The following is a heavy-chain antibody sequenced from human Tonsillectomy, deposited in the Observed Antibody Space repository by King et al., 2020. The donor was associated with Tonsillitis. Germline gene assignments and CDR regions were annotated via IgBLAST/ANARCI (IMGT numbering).Heavy chain of an antibody. CDR3: ARSLGYCSSTSCYSAPFDY. J-gene: IGHJ4*02. CDR1: GYSFTSYW. CDR2: IYPGDSDT. Sequence: QLVQSGAEVKKPGESLKISCKGSGYSFTSYWIGWVRQMPGKGLEWMGIIYPGDSDTRYIPSFQGQVTISADKSISTAYLQWSSLKASDTAMYYCARSLGYCSSTSCYSAPFDYWGQGTLVTVSS. V-gene: IGHV5-51*03. D-gene: IGHD2-2*02.